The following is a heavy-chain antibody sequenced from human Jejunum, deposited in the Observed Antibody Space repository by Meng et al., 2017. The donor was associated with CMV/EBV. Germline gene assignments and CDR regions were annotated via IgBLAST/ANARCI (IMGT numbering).Heavy chain of an antibody. Sequence: AASGFTSSRYGMRWVRQAPGKGLVWVSSISSDGSSTSYADSVRGRFTISRDNAKNTLHLQMNSLRAEDTAVYYCARVGYSYAYDYWGQGTLVTVSS. CDR2: ISSDGSST. J-gene: IGHJ4*02. CDR1: GFTSSRYG. V-gene: IGHV3-74*01. CDR3: ARVGYSYAYDY. D-gene: IGHD5-18*01.